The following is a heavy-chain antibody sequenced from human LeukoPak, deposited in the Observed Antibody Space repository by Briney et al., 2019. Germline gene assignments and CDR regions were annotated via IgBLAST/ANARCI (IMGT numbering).Heavy chain of an antibody. J-gene: IGHJ4*02. V-gene: IGHV3-23*01. Sequence: GGSLRLSCAASGFTFSSYAMSWVRQAPGKGLEWVSAISGSGGSTYYADSVKGRFTISRDNSKNTLYLKMNSLRAEDTAVYYCARDSNGGYEYWGQGTLVTVSS. CDR2: ISGSGGST. CDR3: ARDSNGGYEY. CDR1: GFTFSSYA. D-gene: IGHD4-23*01.